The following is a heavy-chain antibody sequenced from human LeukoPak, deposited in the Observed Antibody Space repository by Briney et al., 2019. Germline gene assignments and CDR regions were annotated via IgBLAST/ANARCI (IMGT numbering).Heavy chain of an antibody. D-gene: IGHD3-10*01. V-gene: IGHV3-30*02. CDR3: AKVMARGITSTPDY. Sequence: GGSLRLSCATSGFSFSSHGIHWVRQAPGKGLEWVAFIRYDGNNEYYADSVKGRFTISRDNSKNTLYLQMNSLKPEDTAVYYCAKVMARGITSTPDYWGQGTLVTVSS. CDR1: GFSFSSHG. CDR2: IRYDGNNE. J-gene: IGHJ4*02.